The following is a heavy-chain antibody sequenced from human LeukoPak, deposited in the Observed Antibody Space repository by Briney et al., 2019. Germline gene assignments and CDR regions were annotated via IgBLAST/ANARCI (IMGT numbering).Heavy chain of an antibody. Sequence: GGSLRFSCAASGFTFSDYYMSWIRQAPGKGLEWVSYISSSSSYTNYADSVKGRFTISRDNAKNSLYLQMNSLRAEDTAVYYCARAYYGSTEHYYYGMDVWGKGTTVTVSS. CDR2: ISSSSSYT. CDR1: GFTFSDYY. J-gene: IGHJ6*04. V-gene: IGHV3-11*06. CDR3: ARAYYGSTEHYYYGMDV. D-gene: IGHD3-10*01.